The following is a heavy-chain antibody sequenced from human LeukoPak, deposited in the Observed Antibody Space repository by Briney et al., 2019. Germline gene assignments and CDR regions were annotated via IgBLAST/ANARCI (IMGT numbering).Heavy chain of an antibody. V-gene: IGHV3-30-3*01. J-gene: IGHJ5*02. D-gene: IGHD2-2*01. Sequence: GGSLRLSCAAPGFTFSSYAMHWVRQAPGKGLEWVAVISYDGSNKYYADSVKGRFTISRDNSKNTLYLQMNSLRAEDTAVYYCARDGDIVVVPAAILPMGWFDPWGQGTLVTVSS. CDR1: GFTFSSYA. CDR2: ISYDGSNK. CDR3: ARDGDIVVVPAAILPMGWFDP.